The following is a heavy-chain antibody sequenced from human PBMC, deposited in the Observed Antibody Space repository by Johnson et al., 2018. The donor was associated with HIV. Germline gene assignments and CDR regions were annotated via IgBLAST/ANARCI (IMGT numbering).Heavy chain of an antibody. V-gene: IGHV3-30-3*01. CDR1: GFTFRNYA. J-gene: IGHJ3*02. CDR3: ARDSGSYVDAFDI. CDR2: ISSDGSNK. Sequence: QVKLVESGGGVVQPGRSLRLSCAASGFTFRNYAMHWVRQAPGKGLEWVAFISSDGSNKYYADSVKGRFTISRDTSKNTLYLQMNSLRAEDTAVYYCARDSGSYVDAFDIWGQGTRVTVSS. D-gene: IGHD1-26*01.